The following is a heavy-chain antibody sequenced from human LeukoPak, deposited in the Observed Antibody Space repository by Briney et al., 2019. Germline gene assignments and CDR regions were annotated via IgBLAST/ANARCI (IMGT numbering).Heavy chain of an antibody. CDR2: LHTSGST. D-gene: IGHD4-17*01. CDR3: ARDFGYGDYFFDD. J-gene: IGHJ4*02. V-gene: IGHV4-4*07. CDR1: GGSISSYY. Sequence: SETLSLTCTVSGGSISSYYWSWIRQPAGEGLEWIGRLHTSGSTHYNPSLRGRVTMSVDTSKNQFSLKLSSVTAADTAVYYCARDFGYGDYFFDDWGQGTLVTVSS.